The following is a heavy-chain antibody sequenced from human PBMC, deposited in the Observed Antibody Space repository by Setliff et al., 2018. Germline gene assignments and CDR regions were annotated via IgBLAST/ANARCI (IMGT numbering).Heavy chain of an antibody. CDR2: INHSGST. CDR1: GGSFSGYY. Sequence: SETLSLTCAVYGGSFSGYYWSWIRQPPGKGLEWIGEINHSGSTNYNPSLKSRVTISVDTSKNQFSLKLSSVTAADTAVYYCARKSRNIVVVPAAVIYYYYYYMDVWGKGTTVTVS. V-gene: IGHV4-34*01. J-gene: IGHJ6*03. CDR3: ARKSRNIVVVPAAVIYYYYYYMDV. D-gene: IGHD2-2*01.